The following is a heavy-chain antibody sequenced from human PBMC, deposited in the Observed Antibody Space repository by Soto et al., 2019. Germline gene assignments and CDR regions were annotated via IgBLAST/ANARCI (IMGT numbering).Heavy chain of an antibody. CDR2: LYHNGNT. CDR1: GDSISSESYY. V-gene: IGHV4-39*01. J-gene: IGHJ4*02. D-gene: IGHD5-12*01. CDR3: ARLALRMATMTINFDY. Sequence: QLQLQESGPGLVKPSETLSLTCSVSGDSISSESYYWGWIRQPPGKGLEWIGNLYHNGNTYYNPSLKSRVTISADTSKNQISLEVTSVTAADTAVYYCARLALRMATMTINFDYWGQGTQVTVAT.